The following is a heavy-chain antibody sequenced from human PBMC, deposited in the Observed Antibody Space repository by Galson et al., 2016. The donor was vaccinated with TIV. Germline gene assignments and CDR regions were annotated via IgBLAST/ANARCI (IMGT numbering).Heavy chain of an antibody. V-gene: IGHV3-23*01. J-gene: IGHJ4*02. CDR3: AKDASSQVHDSGSFDS. Sequence: SLRLSCAASGFTFNSFAMSWVRQAPGKGLGWVSSISATGGSTYYADSVKGRFTNSRHYSKNTVYLQMNSLRPDDTAIYYCAKDASSQVHDSGSFDSWGQGTLVTVSS. CDR1: GFTFNSFA. CDR2: ISATGGST. D-gene: IGHD3-10*01.